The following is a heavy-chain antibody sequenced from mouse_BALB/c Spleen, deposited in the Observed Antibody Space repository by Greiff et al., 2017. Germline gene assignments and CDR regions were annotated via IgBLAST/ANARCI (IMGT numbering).Heavy chain of an antibody. J-gene: IGHJ1*01. CDR2: IYPGGGYT. V-gene: IGHV1-63*02. Sequence: VQLQQSGAELVRPGTSVKISCKASGYTFTNYWLGWVKQRPGHGLEWIGDIYPGGGYTNYNEKFKGKATLTADTSSSTAYMQLSSLTSEDSAVYFCARGVRGYWYFDVWGAGTTVTVSS. D-gene: IGHD2-1*01. CDR3: ARGVRGYWYFDV. CDR1: GYTFTNYW.